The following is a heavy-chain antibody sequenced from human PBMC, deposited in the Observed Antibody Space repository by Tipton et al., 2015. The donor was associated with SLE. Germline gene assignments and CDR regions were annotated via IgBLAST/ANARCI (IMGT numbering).Heavy chain of an antibody. V-gene: IGHV4-34*09. D-gene: IGHD3-10*01. CDR3: AQSSRDAFDI. J-gene: IGHJ3*02. CDR1: VGSFSCYY. Sequence: TLSLTCAVYVGSFSCYYWGWIRQHPGKGLEWIGSINYSGGTYYNPSLKRRVTISVDTSKNQFSLKLCSVTAADTAVYYCAQSSRDAFDIWGQGTMVTVSS. CDR2: INYSGGT.